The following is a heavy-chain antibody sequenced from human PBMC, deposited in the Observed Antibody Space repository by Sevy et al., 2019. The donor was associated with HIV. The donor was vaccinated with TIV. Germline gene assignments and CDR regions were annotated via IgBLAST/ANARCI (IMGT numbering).Heavy chain of an antibody. V-gene: IGHV4-39*01. CDR2: IYYSGST. J-gene: IGHJ6*02. CDR1: GGSISSSSYY. CDR3: ASYSSSWYRGYYYGMDV. Sequence: SETLSLTCTVSGGSISSSSYYWGWIRQPPGKGLEWIGSIYYSGSTYYNPSLKSRVTISVDTSKNQFSLKLSSVTAADTAVYYCASYSSSWYRGYYYGMDVWGQGTTVTVSS. D-gene: IGHD6-13*01.